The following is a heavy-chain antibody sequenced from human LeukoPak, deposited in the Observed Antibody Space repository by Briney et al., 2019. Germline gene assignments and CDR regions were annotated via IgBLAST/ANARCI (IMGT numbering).Heavy chain of an antibody. D-gene: IGHD6-13*01. CDR3: ARDRGSRWFGSIDY. V-gene: IGHV3-66*01. CDR2: IYSGGVT. J-gene: IGHJ4*02. Sequence: PGGSLRLSCAASGFTVSSKYMIWVRQAPGKGLECVSVIYSGGVTYYADSVKGRFTISRDNSKNTLYLQMNSLRAEDTAVYYCARDRGSRWFGSIDYWGLGTLVCVSS. CDR1: GFTVSSKY.